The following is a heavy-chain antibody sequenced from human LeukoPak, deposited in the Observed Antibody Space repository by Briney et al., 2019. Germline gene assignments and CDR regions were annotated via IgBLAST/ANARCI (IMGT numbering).Heavy chain of an antibody. J-gene: IGHJ6*02. CDR1: DGSINSYY. D-gene: IGHD1-26*01. CDR2: IYYNGNT. CDR3: ARGRSNYYGMDV. Sequence: PSETLSLTCSVSDGSINSYYWNWIRRPPGKGLEWIGYIYYNGNTNYSPSLKSRVTMSVDTSKNLFSLKVSSVTAADTTVYYCARGRSNYYGMDVWGQGTTVTVSS. V-gene: IGHV4-59*01.